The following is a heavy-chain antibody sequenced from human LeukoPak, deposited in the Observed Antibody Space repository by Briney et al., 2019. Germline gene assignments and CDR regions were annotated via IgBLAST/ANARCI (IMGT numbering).Heavy chain of an antibody. J-gene: IGHJ4*02. Sequence: SETLSLTCTVSGGSISSSSFYWGWIRQPPGKGLEWIGSIFYSGSTSYNPSLRSGFTISVDTSRNLFSLELGSVTAADTAVYYCASLIVPLRGGDYWGQGTLVTVSS. V-gene: IGHV4-39*01. D-gene: IGHD2-8*01. CDR3: ASLIVPLRGGDY. CDR2: IFYSGST. CDR1: GGSISSSSFY.